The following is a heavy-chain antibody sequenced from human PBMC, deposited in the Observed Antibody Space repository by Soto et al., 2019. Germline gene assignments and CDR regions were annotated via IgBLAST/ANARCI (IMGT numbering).Heavy chain of an antibody. J-gene: IGHJ4*02. CDR1: GFTFSRYS. CDR2: ISSTTNYI. CDR3: ARESEDLTSNFDY. Sequence: GGSLRLSCAASGFTFSRYSMNWVRQAPGKGLEWVSSISSTTNYINYADSMKGRFTVSRDNAKNSVYLDMNSLSAEDTAVYYCARESEDLTSNFDYWGQGTLVTVSS. V-gene: IGHV3-21*01.